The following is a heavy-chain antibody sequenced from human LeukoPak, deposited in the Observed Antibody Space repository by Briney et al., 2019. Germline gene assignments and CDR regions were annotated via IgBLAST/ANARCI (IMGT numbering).Heavy chain of an antibody. CDR2: ISSSGSTI. CDR1: GFTFSDYY. Sequence: GGSLRLSCAASGFTFSDYYMSWVRQAPGKGVEWGSYISSSGSTIYYAVSVKGRFTISSDNAKNSLYLQMNSLRAEDTAVYYCARGPYPPAYFDYWGQGTLVTVSS. V-gene: IGHV3-11*04. J-gene: IGHJ4*02. CDR3: ARGPYPPAYFDY.